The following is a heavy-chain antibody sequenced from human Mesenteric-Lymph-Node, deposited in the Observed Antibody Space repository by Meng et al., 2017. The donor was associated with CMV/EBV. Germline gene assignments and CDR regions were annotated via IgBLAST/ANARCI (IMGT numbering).Heavy chain of an antibody. CDR2: INPSGGST. D-gene: IGHD1-26*01. CDR1: VYTFTSYY. CDR3: ARGRGSYPIIYYFDY. Sequence: SVYTFTSYYMHWVRQAPGQGLEWMGIINPSGGSTSYAQKFQGRVTMTRDTSTSTVYMELSSLRSEDTAVYYCARGRGSYPIIYYFDYWGQGTLVTVSS. J-gene: IGHJ4*02. V-gene: IGHV1-46*01.